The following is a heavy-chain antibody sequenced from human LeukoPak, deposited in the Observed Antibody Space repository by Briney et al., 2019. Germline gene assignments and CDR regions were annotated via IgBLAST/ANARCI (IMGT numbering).Heavy chain of an antibody. J-gene: IGHJ5*02. V-gene: IGHV4-39*07. D-gene: IGHD2-2*01. CDR3: ARVRYCSSTSCP. Sequence: SETLSLTCTVSGVSISSSSYYWSWIRQPPGKGLEWIGEINHSGSTNYNPSLKSRVTISVDTSKKQFSLKLSSVTAADTAVYYCARVRYCSSTSCPWGQGTLVTVSS. CDR1: GVSISSSSYY. CDR2: INHSGST.